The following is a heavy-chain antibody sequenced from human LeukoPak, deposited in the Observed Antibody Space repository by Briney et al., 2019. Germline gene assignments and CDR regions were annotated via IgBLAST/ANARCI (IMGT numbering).Heavy chain of an antibody. CDR2: IRSRTDGGTT. Sequence: GGSLRLSRAASGFTFRDAWMTWVRQAPGKGLEWVGRIRSRTDGGTTDYAVSVQGGFTISSDDSKNTLYLQMSSLKTEDTAVYYCAKHISGMVSIQQWGQGTLVTVSS. D-gene: IGHD3-3*01. V-gene: IGHV3-15*01. J-gene: IGHJ1*01. CDR3: AKHISGMVSIQQ. CDR1: GFTFRDAW.